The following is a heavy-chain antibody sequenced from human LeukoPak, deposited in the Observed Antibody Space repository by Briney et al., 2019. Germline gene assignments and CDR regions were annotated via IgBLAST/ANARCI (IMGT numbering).Heavy chain of an antibody. CDR2: ISSSSSYI. J-gene: IGHJ3*02. CDR3: ARDYDLSDAFDI. D-gene: IGHD3-3*01. Sequence: PGGSLRLSCAASGFTFSSYSMNWVRQAPGKGLEWVSSISSSSSYIYYADSVKGRFTISRDNAKNSLYLQMNSLRAEDTAVYYCARDYDLSDAFDIWGQGTMVTVSS. V-gene: IGHV3-21*01. CDR1: GFTFSSYS.